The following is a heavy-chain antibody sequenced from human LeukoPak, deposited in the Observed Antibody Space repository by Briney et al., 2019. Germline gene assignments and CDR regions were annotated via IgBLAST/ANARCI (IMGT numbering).Heavy chain of an antibody. V-gene: IGHV3-20*04. CDR1: GFTFDDCG. D-gene: IGHD4-17*01. CDR2: INWNSGVT. Sequence: GGSLRLSCAASGFTFDDCGMSWVRQVPGRGLEWICGINWNSGVTGYADSVKGRFNISRDNAKNSLFLQMNSLRDKDTAFYYCARGDGPTVTADYFQNWGQGTLVTVS. CDR3: ARGDGPTVTADYFQN. J-gene: IGHJ1*01.